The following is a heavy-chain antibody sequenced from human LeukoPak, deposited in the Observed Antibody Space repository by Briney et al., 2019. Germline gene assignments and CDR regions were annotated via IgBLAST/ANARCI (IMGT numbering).Heavy chain of an antibody. J-gene: IGHJ4*02. D-gene: IGHD4-17*01. V-gene: IGHV4-34*01. CDR3: TRMTTGPDY. CDR1: GVSFNDYY. CDR2: INHSGYT. Sequence: KSSETLSLTCAVSGVSFNDYYWSWVRQTPGKGLEWIGEINHSGYTNDSPSLKSRVTLSIDTSRKQFSLNLRSVTVADSGIYYCTRMTTGPDYWGQGTLVTVSS.